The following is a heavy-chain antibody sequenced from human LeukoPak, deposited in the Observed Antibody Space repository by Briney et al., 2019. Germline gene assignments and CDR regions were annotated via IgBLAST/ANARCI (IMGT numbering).Heavy chain of an antibody. D-gene: IGHD3-16*01. Sequence: GGSLRLSCAASGFTFSDYAMIWVRQAPGKGLEWVAGISASGASPYYADSVEGRFTISRDNAKNSLYLQMNSLRAEDTAVYYCARRFGAARDDYMDVWGKGTAVTVSS. CDR3: ARRFGAARDDYMDV. CDR1: GFTFSDYA. V-gene: IGHV3-23*01. J-gene: IGHJ6*03. CDR2: ISASGASP.